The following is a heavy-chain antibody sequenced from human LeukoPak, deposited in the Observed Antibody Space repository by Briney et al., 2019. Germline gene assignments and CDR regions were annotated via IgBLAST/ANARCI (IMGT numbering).Heavy chain of an antibody. V-gene: IGHV3-23*01. J-gene: IGHJ3*02. CDR3: ARDGFNDRSGDNDGFDM. CDR1: GLTISSSG. Sequence: PGGSLRLSCAASGLTISSSGMSWVRQAPGKGLEWVSAISGSGYITHYADSVRGRFTISRDTSKDTLYLKMNSLRADDTAVYYCARDGFNDRSGDNDGFDMWGQGTMVTVSS. D-gene: IGHD1-1*01. CDR2: ISGSGYIT.